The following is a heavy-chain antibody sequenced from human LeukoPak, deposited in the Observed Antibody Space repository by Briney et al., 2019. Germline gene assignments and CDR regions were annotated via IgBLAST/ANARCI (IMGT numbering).Heavy chain of an antibody. J-gene: IGHJ4*02. CDR2: IIPIFGTA. Sequence: WASVKVSCKASGGTFSNYAISWVRQAPGQGLEWMGGIIPIFGTANYAQKFQGRVTITADESTSTAYMELSSLRSEDTAVYYCARGRRFGDRKYYFDYWGQGTLVTVSS. D-gene: IGHD3-10*01. V-gene: IGHV1-69*13. CDR1: GGTFSNYA. CDR3: ARGRRFGDRKYYFDY.